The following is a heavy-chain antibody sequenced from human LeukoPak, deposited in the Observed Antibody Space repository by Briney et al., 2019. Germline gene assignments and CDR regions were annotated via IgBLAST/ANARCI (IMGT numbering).Heavy chain of an antibody. CDR2: ISGSGGST. CDR1: GFTFSDYY. V-gene: IGHV3-23*01. D-gene: IGHD4-17*01. CDR3: AKDLHYGDSRYFQH. Sequence: GGSLRLSCAASGFTFSDYYMSWIRQAPGKGLEWVSAISGSGGSTYHADSVKGRFTISRDNSKNTLYLQMNSLRAEDTAVYYCAKDLHYGDSRYFQHWGQGTLVTVSS. J-gene: IGHJ1*01.